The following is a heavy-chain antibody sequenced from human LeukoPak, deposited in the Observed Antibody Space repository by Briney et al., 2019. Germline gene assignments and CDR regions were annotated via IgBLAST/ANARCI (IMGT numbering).Heavy chain of an antibody. J-gene: IGHJ4*02. CDR3: ARGRVRFGELFDTFDY. V-gene: IGHV1-18*01. CDR1: GYTFSNYG. CDR2: ISGYNGNT. Sequence: ASVMVSCKASGYTFSNYGISWVRQAPGQGLEWMGWISGYNGNTNYAQRLQGRVTMTTDTSTSTAYMELRSLRSDDTAVYYCARGRVRFGELFDTFDYWGQGTLVTVSS. D-gene: IGHD3-10*01.